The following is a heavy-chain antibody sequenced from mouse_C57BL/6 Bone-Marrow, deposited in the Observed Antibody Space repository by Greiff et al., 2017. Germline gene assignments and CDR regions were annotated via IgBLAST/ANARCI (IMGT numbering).Heavy chain of an antibody. CDR2: IYPGSGST. V-gene: IGHV1-55*01. CDR3: ARSRYYGSSLDY. Sequence: QVQLKQPGAELVKPGASVKMSCKASGYTFTSYWITWVKQRPGQGLAWIGDIYPGSGSTNYNEKFKSKATLTVDTSSSTAYMQLSSLTSEDSAVYDCARSRYYGSSLDYWGQGTTLTVSS. CDR1: GYTFTSYW. D-gene: IGHD1-1*01. J-gene: IGHJ2*01.